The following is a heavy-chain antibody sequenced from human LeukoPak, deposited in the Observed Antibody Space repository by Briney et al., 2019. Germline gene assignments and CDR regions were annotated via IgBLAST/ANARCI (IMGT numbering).Heavy chain of an antibody. Sequence: SETLSLTCTVSGGSISSSSYYWGWIRQPPGKGLEWIGSIYYSGSTYYNPSLKSRVTISVDTSKNQFSLKLSSVTAADTAVYYCARDSQYTSCIDYWGQGTLVTVSS. CDR3: ARDSQYTSCIDY. V-gene: IGHV4-39*07. CDR2: IYYSGST. J-gene: IGHJ4*02. D-gene: IGHD2-2*01. CDR1: GGSISSSSYY.